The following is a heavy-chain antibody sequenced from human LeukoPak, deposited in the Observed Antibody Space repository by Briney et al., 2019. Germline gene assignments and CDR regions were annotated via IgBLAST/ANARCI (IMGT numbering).Heavy chain of an antibody. Sequence: GGSLGLSCAASGFTFSDYYMSWIRQAPGKGLEWVSYISSSGSTIYYADSVKGRFTISRDNAKNSLYLQMSNLRAEDTAVYYCARGPFWSGYYDDWGQGTLVTVSS. D-gene: IGHD3-3*01. CDR1: GFTFSDYY. CDR2: ISSSGSTI. J-gene: IGHJ4*02. CDR3: ARGPFWSGYYDD. V-gene: IGHV3-11*01.